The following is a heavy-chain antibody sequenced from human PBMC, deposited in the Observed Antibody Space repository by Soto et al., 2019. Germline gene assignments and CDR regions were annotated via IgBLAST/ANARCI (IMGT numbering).Heavy chain of an antibody. V-gene: IGHV3-30*18. D-gene: IGHD3-22*01. CDR1: GFTLGTYA. Sequence: VQLAESGGGVVQPGRSLTIACAASGFTLGTYAMHWVRQAPGKGLEWVAVISNDGGDKYYSDSVMGRFTISRDNSKNTLFLQMNSLRAEDTAVYFCAKEFFDSSGFYPSLDALDIWGQGTVVTVSS. CDR2: ISNDGGDK. J-gene: IGHJ3*02. CDR3: AKEFFDSSGFYPSLDALDI.